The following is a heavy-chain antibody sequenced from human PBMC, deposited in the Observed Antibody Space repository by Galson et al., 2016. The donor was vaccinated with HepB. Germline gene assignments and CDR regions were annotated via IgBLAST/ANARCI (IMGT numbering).Heavy chain of an antibody. CDR3: ARAERLLRFLEWPYDYYGMDV. Sequence: SLRLSCAASGFTFSSYSMNWVRQAPGKGLEWVSSVSSSSSYIYYADSVKGRFTISRDNAKNSLYLQMNSLRAEDTAVYYCARAERLLRFLEWPYDYYGMDVWGQGTTVTVSS. CDR1: GFTFSSYS. CDR2: VSSSSSYI. D-gene: IGHD3-3*01. V-gene: IGHV3-21*01. J-gene: IGHJ6*02.